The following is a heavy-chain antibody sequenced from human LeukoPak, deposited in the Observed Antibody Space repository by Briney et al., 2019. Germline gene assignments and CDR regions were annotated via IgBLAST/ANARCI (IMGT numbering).Heavy chain of an antibody. V-gene: IGHV3-66*02. CDR1: GFIVDSNY. CDR2: IYAVGDT. D-gene: IGHD3-10*01. J-gene: IGHJ4*02. CDR3: ARGGGYFGIDY. Sequence: GGSLRLSCVASGFIVDSNYMNWVRQAPGKGLEWVSVIYAVGDTYYADSVKGRFTISRDNPKNTLYLQMNGLRPEDTAVYYCARGGGYFGIDYWGRGTLVTVSS.